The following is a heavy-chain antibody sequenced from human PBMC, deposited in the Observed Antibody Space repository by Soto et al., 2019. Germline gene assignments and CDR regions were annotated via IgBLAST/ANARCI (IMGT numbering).Heavy chain of an antibody. Sequence: SVKVSCKASGGTFSSYAISWVRQAPGQGLEWMGGIIPIFGTANYAQKFQGRVTITADESTSTAYMELSSLRSEDTAVYYCARGSGRGAMVRGVIRNNWFDPWGQGTLVTVSS. J-gene: IGHJ5*02. CDR2: IIPIFGTA. CDR1: GGTFSSYA. D-gene: IGHD3-10*01. CDR3: ARGSGRGAMVRGVIRNNWFDP. V-gene: IGHV1-69*13.